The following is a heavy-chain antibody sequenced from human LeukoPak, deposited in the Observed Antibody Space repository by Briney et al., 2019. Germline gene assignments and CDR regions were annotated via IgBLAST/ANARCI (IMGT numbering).Heavy chain of an antibody. J-gene: IGHJ5*02. D-gene: IGHD5-18*01. V-gene: IGHV4-39*01. CDR3: ARGVSSRGYSYGLLGWFDP. CDR1: GGSISSSSYY. CDR2: IYYSGST. Sequence: SESLSLTCTVSGGSISSSSYYWGWIRQPPGKGLEWIGSIYYSGSTYYNPSLKSRVTIPVDTSKNQFSLKLSSVTAADTAVYYCARGVSSRGYSYGLLGWFDPWGQGTLVTVSS.